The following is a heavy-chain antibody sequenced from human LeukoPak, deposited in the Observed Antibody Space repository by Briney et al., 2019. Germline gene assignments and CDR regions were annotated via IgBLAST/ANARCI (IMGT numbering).Heavy chain of an antibody. CDR3: AKGFNSGSSIRSFDY. CDR1: GFTFSSYA. CDR2: ISGSGGST. J-gene: IGHJ4*02. Sequence: GRSLRLSCAASGFTFSSYAMSWVRQAPGKGLEWVSAISGSGGSTYYADSVKGRFTISRDNSKNTLYLQMNSLRAEDTAVYYCAKGFNSGSSIRSFDYWGQGTLVTVSS. V-gene: IGHV3-23*01. D-gene: IGHD3-10*01.